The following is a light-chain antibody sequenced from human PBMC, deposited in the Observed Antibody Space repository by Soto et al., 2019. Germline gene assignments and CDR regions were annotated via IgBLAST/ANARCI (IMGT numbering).Light chain of an antibody. CDR3: SSYAGNSRYV. V-gene: IGLV2-8*01. Sequence: QSALTQPASVSGSPGQSITVSCTGTSGDVGAYYHVSWYQQHPGKAPKLIIYEVSKRPSGVPDRLSGFKYGNTASLTVSGLQAEDEADYYCSSYAGNSRYVFGTGTKVTVL. J-gene: IGLJ1*01. CDR2: EVS. CDR1: SGDVGAYYH.